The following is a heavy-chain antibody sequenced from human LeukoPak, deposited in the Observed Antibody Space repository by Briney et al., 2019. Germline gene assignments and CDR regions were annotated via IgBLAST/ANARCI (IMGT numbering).Heavy chain of an antibody. J-gene: IGHJ5*02. Sequence: SSETLSLTCTVSGGSISSGGYNWSWIRQHPGKGLECIGYIYYSGSTNYNPSLKSRVTISVDTSKNQFSLKLSSVTAADTAVYYCARDNGRSFLYSSSWYGWFDPWGQGTLVTVSS. V-gene: IGHV4-61*08. D-gene: IGHD6-13*01. CDR3: ARDNGRSFLYSSSWYGWFDP. CDR2: IYYSGST. CDR1: GGSISSGGYN.